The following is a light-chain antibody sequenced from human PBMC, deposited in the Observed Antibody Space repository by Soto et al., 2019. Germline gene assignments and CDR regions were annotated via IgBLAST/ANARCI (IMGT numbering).Light chain of an antibody. V-gene: IGKV1-5*01. CDR1: QSISRY. J-gene: IGKJ1*01. CDR3: QQYNSYWT. Sequence: IQMTQAPSSLSASVGDRITITCRASQSISRYLNWYQHKPGKAPKLLIYDASSLESGVPSRFSGSGSGTEFTLTISSLQPDDFATYYCQQYNSYWTFGQGTKVDIK. CDR2: DAS.